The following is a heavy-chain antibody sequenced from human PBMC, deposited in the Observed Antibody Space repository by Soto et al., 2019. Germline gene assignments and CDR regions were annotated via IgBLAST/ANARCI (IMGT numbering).Heavy chain of an antibody. V-gene: IGHV1-69*02. D-gene: IGHD6-19*01. CDR2: IIPILGIA. CDR1: GGTFSSYT. CDR3: ASYAPYSSGARY. J-gene: IGHJ4*02. Sequence: QVQLVQSGAEVKKPGSSVKVSCKASGGTFSSYTISWVRQAPGQGLEWMGRIIPILGIANYAQKFQGRVXIXAVXSTSTAYMELSSLRSEDTAVYYCASYAPYSSGARYWGQGTLVTVSS.